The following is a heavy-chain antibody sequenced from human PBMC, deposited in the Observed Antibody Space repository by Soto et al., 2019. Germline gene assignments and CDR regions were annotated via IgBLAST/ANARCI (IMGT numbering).Heavy chain of an antibody. Sequence: SVKVSFKASGGTFISYAISWVLQAPGQGLEWMGGIIPIFGTANYAQKFQGRVTITADESTSTAYMELSSLRSEDTAVYYCARGIVVVPAARVHYYYGMDVWGQGTTVTVSS. CDR3: ARGIVVVPAARVHYYYGMDV. CDR1: GGTFISYA. D-gene: IGHD2-2*01. V-gene: IGHV1-69*13. J-gene: IGHJ6*02. CDR2: IIPIFGTA.